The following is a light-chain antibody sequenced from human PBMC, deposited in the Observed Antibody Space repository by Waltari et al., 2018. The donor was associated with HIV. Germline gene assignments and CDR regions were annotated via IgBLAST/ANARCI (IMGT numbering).Light chain of an antibody. CDR1: SSNIGSHY. Sequence: QSVLTPPPSASGTPGQRVTISCSGSSSNIGSHYVYWYQQLLGAAPKLRIYRNNQRPSGVPDRFAGSKSGTSASLAISGLRSEDEADYYCAAWDDSLSGPVFGGGTKLTVL. J-gene: IGLJ2*01. CDR3: AAWDDSLSGPV. V-gene: IGLV1-47*01. CDR2: RNN.